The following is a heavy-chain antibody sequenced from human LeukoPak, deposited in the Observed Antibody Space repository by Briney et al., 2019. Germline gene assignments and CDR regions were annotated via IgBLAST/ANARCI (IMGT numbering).Heavy chain of an antibody. Sequence: PSETLSLTCTVSGGSISSYYWSWIRQPAGKGLEWIGRILTSGSTNYNPSHKSRVTMSVDTSKNQFSLKLSSVTAADMAVYYCAATVAGSKHFDYWGQGSLDTVSS. D-gene: IGHD6-19*01. J-gene: IGHJ4*02. CDR1: GGSISSYY. V-gene: IGHV4-4*07. CDR3: AATVAGSKHFDY. CDR2: ILTSGST.